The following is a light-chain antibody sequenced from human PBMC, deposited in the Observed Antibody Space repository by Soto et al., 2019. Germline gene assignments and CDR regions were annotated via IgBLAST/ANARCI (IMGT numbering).Light chain of an antibody. J-gene: IGLJ2*01. CDR3: SSHTPNITL. Sequence: QSVLTQPASVSGSPGQSITISCTGTSGDVDSHYVAWYQQHPNKAPKVLIYEGNNRPSGVSDRFSGFKSGNTASLTISGLQAEDEADYYCSSHTPNITLFGGGTKVTVL. V-gene: IGLV2-14*03. CDR1: SGDVDSHY. CDR2: EGN.